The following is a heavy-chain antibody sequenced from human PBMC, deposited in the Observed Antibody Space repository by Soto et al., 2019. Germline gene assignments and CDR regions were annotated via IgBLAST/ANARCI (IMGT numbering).Heavy chain of an antibody. CDR2: IWYDGSNK. CDR3: ARERAMVRNYYYYYMDV. J-gene: IGHJ6*03. Sequence: QVQLVESGGGVVQPGRSLRLSCAASGFTFSSYGMHWVRQAPGKGLEWVAVIWYDGSNKYYADSVKGRFTISRDNSKKTRYLRKNSVRDEDTGVYFCARERAMVRNYYYYYMDVWGKGTTVTVSS. V-gene: IGHV3-33*01. CDR1: GFTFSSYG. D-gene: IGHD3-10*01.